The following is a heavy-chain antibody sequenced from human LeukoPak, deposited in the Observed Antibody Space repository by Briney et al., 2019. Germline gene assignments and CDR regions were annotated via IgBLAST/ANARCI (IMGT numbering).Heavy chain of an antibody. CDR3: ARSLRSPRYCIDDTCYFDY. J-gene: IGHJ4*02. CDR1: GFIFTTYA. V-gene: IGHV3-23*01. Sequence: GGSLRLSCAASGFIFTTYAMSWVRQAPGKGLEWVSGISGLGDNTYYVDSVKGRFTISRDNAKNTQYLQINSLRVEDTAVYYCARSLRSPRYCIDDTCYFDYWGQGTLVTVSS. CDR2: ISGLGDNT. D-gene: IGHD2-15*01.